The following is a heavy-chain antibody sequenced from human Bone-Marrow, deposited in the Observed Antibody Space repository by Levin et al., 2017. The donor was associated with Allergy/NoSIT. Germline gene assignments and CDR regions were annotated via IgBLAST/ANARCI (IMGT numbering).Heavy chain of an antibody. V-gene: IGHV4-39*07. CDR1: GDSISRSSDY. J-gene: IGHJ4*02. Sequence: KASETLSLTCNVSGDSISRSSDYWGWIRQPPGKGLEWIASIYNTGTTYYSPSLKSRVTISVDTSKNQFSLRLNSVTVADTAVYYCARDNSGNLDYWGRGTLVTVSS. CDR2: IYNTGTT. CDR3: ARDNSGNLDY. D-gene: IGHD1-26*01.